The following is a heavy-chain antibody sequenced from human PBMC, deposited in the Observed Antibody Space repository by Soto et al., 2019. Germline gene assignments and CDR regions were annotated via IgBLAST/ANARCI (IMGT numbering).Heavy chain of an antibody. CDR3: ARLRGRRDGYNYYYYGMDV. CDR2: IDPSDSYT. D-gene: IGHD3-10*01. Sequence: XESLKIFLQGSGYSFTSYWHSWVRQVPGKGLEWMGRIDPSDSYTNYSPSFQGHVTISADKSISTAYLQWSSLKASDTAMYYCARLRGRRDGYNYYYYGMDVWGQGTTVTVSS. CDR1: GYSFTSYW. V-gene: IGHV5-10-1*01. J-gene: IGHJ6*02.